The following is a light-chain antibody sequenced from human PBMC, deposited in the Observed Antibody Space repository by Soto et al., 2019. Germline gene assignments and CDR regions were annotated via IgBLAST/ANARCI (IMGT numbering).Light chain of an antibody. Sequence: EIVLTRSPATLSLSPGERATLSCRASQSVSSYLAWFQQKPGQAPRLLIYDASNRATGIPARFSGSGSGTDFTLTISSLEPEDFAVYYCHQRSSWPLFTFGPGTKVDIK. J-gene: IGKJ3*01. CDR2: DAS. V-gene: IGKV3-11*01. CDR1: QSVSSY. CDR3: HQRSSWPLFT.